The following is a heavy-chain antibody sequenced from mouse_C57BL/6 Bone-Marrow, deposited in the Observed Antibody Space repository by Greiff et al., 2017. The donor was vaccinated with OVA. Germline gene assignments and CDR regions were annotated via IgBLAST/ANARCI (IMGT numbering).Heavy chain of an antibody. V-gene: IGHV1-82*01. CDR2: IYPGDGDT. D-gene: IGHD2-3*01. CDR1: GYAFSSSW. Sequence: VQLQQSGPELVKPGASVKISCKASGYAFSSSWMNWVKQRPGKGLEWIGRIYPGDGDTNYNGKFKGKATLTADKSSSTAYMQLSSLTSEDSAVYFCARTRDGFWYFDVWGTGTTVTVSS. CDR3: ARTRDGFWYFDV. J-gene: IGHJ1*03.